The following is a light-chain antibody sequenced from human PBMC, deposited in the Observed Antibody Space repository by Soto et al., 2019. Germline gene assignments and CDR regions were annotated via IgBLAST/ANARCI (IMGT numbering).Light chain of an antibody. CDR3: SSYTHLGTLV. J-gene: IGLJ2*01. V-gene: IGLV2-14*01. CDR2: EVS. CDR1: SSDVGGYKY. Sequence: QSALTQPASVSGSPGQSITISCTGTSSDVGGYKYVSWYQQHPGKAPKLMIYEVSNRPSGVSQRFSGSKSGNTASLAIFGLQAEDEADYYCSSYTHLGTLVFGGGTKLTVL.